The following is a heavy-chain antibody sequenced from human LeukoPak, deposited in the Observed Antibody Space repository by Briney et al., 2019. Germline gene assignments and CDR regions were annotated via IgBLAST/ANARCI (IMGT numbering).Heavy chain of an antibody. CDR1: GGSISSYY. J-gene: IGHJ6*02. CDR3: ARMGHAEVVDPAASSDYYYYGMDV. V-gene: IGHV4-59*08. Sequence: PSETLSLTCTVSGGSISSYYWSWIRQPPGKGLEWIGYIYYSGSTNYNPSLKSRVTISVDTSKNQFSLKLSSVTAADTAVYYCARMGHAEVVDPAASSDYYYYGMDVWGQGTTVTVSS. CDR2: IYYSGST. D-gene: IGHD2-2*01.